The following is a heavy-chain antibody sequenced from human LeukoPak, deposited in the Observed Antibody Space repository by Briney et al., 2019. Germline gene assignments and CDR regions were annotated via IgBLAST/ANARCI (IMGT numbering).Heavy chain of an antibody. CDR1: GYTFTSYY. V-gene: IGHV1-46*01. CDR3: ASLEVGATTYYYYGMDV. CDR2: INPSGGST. Sequence: ASVKVSCKASGYTFTSYYMHWVRQAPGQGLEWMGIINPSGGSTSYAQKFQGRVTMTRDTSTSTVYMELSSLRSEDTAVYYCASLEVGATTYYYYGMDVWGQGTTVTVSS. J-gene: IGHJ6*02. D-gene: IGHD1-26*01.